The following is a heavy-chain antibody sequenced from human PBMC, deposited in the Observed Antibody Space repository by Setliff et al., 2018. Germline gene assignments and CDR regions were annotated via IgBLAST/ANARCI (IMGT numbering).Heavy chain of an antibody. J-gene: IGHJ6*03. CDR1: GYTFTGHY. Sequence: ASVKVSCKASGYTFTGHYLHWVRQAPGQGLEWMGRIKPNTGGTTYAQKFLGRVTMTGVTTINTTYMELSGLRSDDTAVYYCARTAYYGSGTFPYYYYYYLDVWGKGTTVTVSS. D-gene: IGHD3-10*01. V-gene: IGHV1-2*06. CDR2: IKPNTGGT. CDR3: ARTAYYGSGTFPYYYYYYLDV.